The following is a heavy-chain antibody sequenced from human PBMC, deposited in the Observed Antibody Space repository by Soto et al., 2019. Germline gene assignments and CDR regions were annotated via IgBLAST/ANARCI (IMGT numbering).Heavy chain of an antibody. J-gene: IGHJ5*02. CDR1: GGTFSSYA. CDR3: ARENIAAAGTSGLGELFDP. V-gene: IGHV1-69*13. Sequence: ASVKVSCKASGGTFSSYAISWVRQAPGQGLEWMGGIIPIFGTANYAQKFQGRVTIAADESTSTAYMELSSLRSEDTAVYYCARENIAAAGTSGLGELFDPWGQGTLVTVSS. D-gene: IGHD6-13*01. CDR2: IIPIFGTA.